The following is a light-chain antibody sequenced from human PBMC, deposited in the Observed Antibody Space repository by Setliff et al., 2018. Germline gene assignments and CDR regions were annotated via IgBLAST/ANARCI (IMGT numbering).Light chain of an antibody. J-gene: IGLJ1*01. CDR3: AAWDDSLNGRYV. CDR2: RNN. V-gene: IGLV1-44*01. Sequence: QSVLREQGAEEGTPGQRGTISCSGSSSNIGSNTVNWYQQFPGTAPKLLIYRNNQRPSGVPDRFSGSKSATSASLAISGLQAEDEADYYCAAWDDSLNGRYVFGTGTKVTV. CDR1: SSNIGSNT.